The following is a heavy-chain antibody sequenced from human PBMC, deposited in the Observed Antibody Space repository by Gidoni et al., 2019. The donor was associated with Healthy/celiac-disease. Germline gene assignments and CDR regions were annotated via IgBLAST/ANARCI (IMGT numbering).Heavy chain of an antibody. CDR3: ASDRFGGSSSPDDAFEI. CDR1: GSSISSGGYY. J-gene: IGHJ3*02. V-gene: IGHV4-31*02. CDR2: ISYSGST. Sequence: CGSSISSGGYYWSWIRQHPGKGLEWIGYISYSGSTYYNPSLKSRVTISVDTSKNQFPLKLSSVTAADTAVYYCASDRFGGSSSPDDAFEIWGQGTMVTVSS. D-gene: IGHD6-6*01.